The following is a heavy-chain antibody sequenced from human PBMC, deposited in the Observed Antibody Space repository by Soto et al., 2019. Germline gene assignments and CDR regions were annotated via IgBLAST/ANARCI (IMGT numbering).Heavy chain of an antibody. CDR3: ARGWLGEFVDYFDY. Sequence: ASVKVSCKASGYTFTSYAISWVRQAPGQGLEWMGWISAYNGNTNYAQKVQGRVTMTTDTSTSTAYMELRSLRSDDTAVYYCARGWLGEFVDYFDYWGQGTLVTVSS. CDR1: GYTFTSYA. D-gene: IGHD3-10*01. CDR2: ISAYNGNT. V-gene: IGHV1-18*01. J-gene: IGHJ4*02.